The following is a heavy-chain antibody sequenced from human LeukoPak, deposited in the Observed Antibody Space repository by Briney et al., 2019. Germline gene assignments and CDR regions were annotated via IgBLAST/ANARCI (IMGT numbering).Heavy chain of an antibody. D-gene: IGHD3-10*01. Sequence: GASVKVSCKASGYTFTSYYMHWVRQAPGQGLEWMGIINPSGGSTSYAQKFQGRVTMTRDTSTNTVYMELSSLRSEDTAVYYCAREGFHYYGSGDIYRGFDPWGQGTLVTVSS. V-gene: IGHV1-46*01. CDR1: GYTFTSYY. J-gene: IGHJ5*02. CDR2: INPSGGST. CDR3: AREGFHYYGSGDIYRGFDP.